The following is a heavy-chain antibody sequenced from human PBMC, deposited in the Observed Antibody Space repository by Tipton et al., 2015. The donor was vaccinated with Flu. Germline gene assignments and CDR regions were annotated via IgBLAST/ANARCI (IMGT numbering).Heavy chain of an antibody. CDR1: GYTFTSYG. CDR2: ISAYNGNT. Sequence: QLVQSGAEVKKPGASVKVSCKASGYTFTSYGISWVRQAPGQGLEWMGRISAYNGNTNYAQKLQGRVTMTTDTSTSTAYMELRSLRSDDTAVYYCASTGYSSGWYGSGWFDPWGQGTLVTVSS. J-gene: IGHJ5*02. V-gene: IGHV1-18*01. D-gene: IGHD6-19*01. CDR3: ASTGYSSGWYGSGWFDP.